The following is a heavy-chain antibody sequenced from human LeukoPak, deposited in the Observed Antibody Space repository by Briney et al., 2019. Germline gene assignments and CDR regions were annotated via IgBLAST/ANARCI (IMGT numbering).Heavy chain of an antibody. CDR2: IYYSGNT. CDR1: GGSISSSSYY. CDR3: ARPRQGDYYFDY. J-gene: IGHJ4*02. V-gene: IGHV4-39*01. Sequence: SETLFLTCTVSGGSISSSSYYWGWIRQPPGKGLEWIGSIYYSGNTYYNPSLKSRVTISVDTSKNQFSLKLSSVTAADTAVYYCARPRQGDYYFDYWGQGTLVTVSS. D-gene: IGHD1-26*01.